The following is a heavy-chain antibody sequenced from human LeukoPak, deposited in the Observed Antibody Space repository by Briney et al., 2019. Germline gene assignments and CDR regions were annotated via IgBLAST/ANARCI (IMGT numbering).Heavy chain of an antibody. V-gene: IGHV1-18*01. CDR1: GYTFTSYG. CDR2: ISAYNGNT. D-gene: IGHD3-3*01. Sequence: GASVKVSCKASGYTFTSYGISWVRQAPGQGLEWMGWISAYNGNTNYAQKLQGRVTMTTDTSTSTAYMELRSLRSDDTAVYYCARVTGLRFLEWLYPGNFDYWGQGTLVTVSS. J-gene: IGHJ4*02. CDR3: ARVTGLRFLEWLYPGNFDY.